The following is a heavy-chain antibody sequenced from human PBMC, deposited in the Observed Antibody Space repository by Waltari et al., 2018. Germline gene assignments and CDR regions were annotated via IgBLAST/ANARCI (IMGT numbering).Heavy chain of an antibody. V-gene: IGHV3-74*01. Sequence: EVQLVESGGGLVQPGGSLRLSCAASGFTFSSYWMHWVRQAPGKGLVWVSLINTDGSSTGYADSVKGRFTISRDNAKNTLYLQMNSLRAEDTAVYYCARGVEMATTEIGGFDPWGQGTLVTVSS. D-gene: IGHD5-12*01. CDR3: ARGVEMATTEIGGFDP. CDR2: INTDGSST. J-gene: IGHJ5*02. CDR1: GFTFSSYW.